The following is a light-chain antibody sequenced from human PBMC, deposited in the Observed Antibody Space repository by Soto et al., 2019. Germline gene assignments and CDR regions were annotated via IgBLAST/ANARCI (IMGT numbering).Light chain of an antibody. CDR1: QSISSN. CDR2: DAS. Sequence: ESGLTQSPATLSVSPGERAPLSCRASQSISSNLAWYQQKPGQAPRLPIYDASNRATGIPARFSGSGSGTDFTLSISSLEPEDFAVYYCQQRSNWPWTFGQGTKV. J-gene: IGKJ1*01. CDR3: QQRSNWPWT. V-gene: IGKV3-11*01.